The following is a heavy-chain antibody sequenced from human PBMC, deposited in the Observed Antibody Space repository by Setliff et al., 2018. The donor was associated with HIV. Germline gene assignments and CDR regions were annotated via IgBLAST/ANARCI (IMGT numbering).Heavy chain of an antibody. CDR3: AKNLHDILTGYYIDY. CDR2: ISSSSTYT. CDR1: GFNVSSYD. J-gene: IGHJ4*02. D-gene: IGHD3-9*01. Sequence: GGSLRLSCAASGFNVSSYDMNWVRQAPGKGLEWVSSISSSSTYTYYADSLKGRFTISRDNAKESLYLQMTSLRAEDTAVYYCAKNLHDILTGYYIDYWGQGTLVT. V-gene: IGHV3-21*01.